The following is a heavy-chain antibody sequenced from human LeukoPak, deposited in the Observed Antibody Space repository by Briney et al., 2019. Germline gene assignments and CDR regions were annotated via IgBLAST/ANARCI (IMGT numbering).Heavy chain of an antibody. D-gene: IGHD4-23*01. CDR1: GGSISSYY. CDR3: ARHRNYGGNQYYFDY. Sequence: PSETLSLTCTVSGGSISSYYWSWIRQPPGKGLEWIGYIYYSGSTNYNPSLKSRVTISVDTSKNQFSLKLSSVTAADTAVYYCARHRNYGGNQYYFDYWGRGTLVTVSS. V-gene: IGHV4-59*08. CDR2: IYYSGST. J-gene: IGHJ4*02.